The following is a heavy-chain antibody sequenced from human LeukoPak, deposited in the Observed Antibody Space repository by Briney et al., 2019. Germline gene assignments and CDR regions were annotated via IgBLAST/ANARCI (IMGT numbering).Heavy chain of an antibody. CDR3: ARVSSSSSWYSTTTEYYFDY. CDR2: ISGSGSTI. J-gene: IGHJ4*02. V-gene: IGHV3-48*03. D-gene: IGHD6-13*01. Sequence: GGSLRLSCAASGFTFSSYEMNWVRQAPGKGLEWVSYISGSGSTIYYADSVKGRFTISRDNAKNSLYLQMNSLRAEDTAVYYCARVSSSSSWYSTTTEYYFDYWGQGTLVTVSS. CDR1: GFTFSSYE.